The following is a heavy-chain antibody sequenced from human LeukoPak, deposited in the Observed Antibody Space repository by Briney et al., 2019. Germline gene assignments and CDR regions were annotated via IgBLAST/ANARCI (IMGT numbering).Heavy chain of an antibody. CDR3: ARESSVTGGVDY. D-gene: IGHD3-10*01. Sequence: SETLSLTCTVSGGSISSYYWSWIRQPPGKGLEWIGYIYYSGSTNYNPSLKSRVTISVDTSKNQFSLKLSSVTAADTAVYYCARESSVTGGVDYWGQGTQVTVSS. CDR2: IYYSGST. J-gene: IGHJ4*02. CDR1: GGSISSYY. V-gene: IGHV4-59*01.